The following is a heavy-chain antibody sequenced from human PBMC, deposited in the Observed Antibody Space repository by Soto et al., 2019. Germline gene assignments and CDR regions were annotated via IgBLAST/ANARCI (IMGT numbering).Heavy chain of an antibody. V-gene: IGHV3-74*03. J-gene: IGHJ4*02. Sequence: GGSLRLSCAASGFTFSMYWMHWVRQAPGKGLLWVSRINGDGTDTTYADSVKGRFTISRDNAKNTVYLDMNSLRGEDSAVYYCATEGAKTTWNFDYWGQGTVVTVSS. CDR1: GFTFSMYW. CDR2: INGDGTDT. CDR3: ATEGAKTTWNFDY. D-gene: IGHD1-1*01.